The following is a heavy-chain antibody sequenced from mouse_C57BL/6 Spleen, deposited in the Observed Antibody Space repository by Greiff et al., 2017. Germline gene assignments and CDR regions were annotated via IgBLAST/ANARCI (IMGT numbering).Heavy chain of an antibody. J-gene: IGHJ1*03. V-gene: IGHV7-3*01. CDR1: GFTFTDYY. Sequence: EVKLMESGGGLVQPGGSLSLSCAASGFTFTDYYMSWVRQPPGKALEWLGFIRNKANGYTTEYSASVKGRFTISRDNSQSILYLQMNALRAEDSATYYCARSYGYFDVWGTGTTVTVSS. CDR2: IRNKANGYTT. CDR3: ARSYGYFDV.